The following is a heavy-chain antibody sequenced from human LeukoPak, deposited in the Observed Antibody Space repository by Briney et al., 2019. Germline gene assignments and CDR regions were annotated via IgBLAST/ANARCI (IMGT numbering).Heavy chain of an antibody. V-gene: IGHV3-15*01. Sequence: GGSLRLSCAASGFTFSNAWMSWVRQAPGKGLEWVGRIKSKTDGGTTDYAAPVKGRFTISRDDSKNTLYLQMNSLKTEDTAVYYCTTEGTHYGSSGYYGFCDYWGQGTLVTVSS. CDR3: TTEGTHYGSSGYYGFCDY. J-gene: IGHJ4*02. CDR1: GFTFSNAW. CDR2: IKSKTDGGTT. D-gene: IGHD3-22*01.